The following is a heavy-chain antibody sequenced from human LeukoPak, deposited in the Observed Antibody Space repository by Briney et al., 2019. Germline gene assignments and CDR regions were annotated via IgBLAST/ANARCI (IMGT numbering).Heavy chain of an antibody. Sequence: SETLSLTCTVSGGSINSDYWSWIRQPPGKGLEWIGYIYYSGTTNYNPSLKSRVTISVDKSKNQFSLKLSSVTAADTAVYYCARGRDSGYELDYWGQGTLVTVSS. CDR1: GGSINSDY. J-gene: IGHJ4*02. D-gene: IGHD5-12*01. CDR2: IYYSGTT. CDR3: ARGRDSGYELDY. V-gene: IGHV4-59*12.